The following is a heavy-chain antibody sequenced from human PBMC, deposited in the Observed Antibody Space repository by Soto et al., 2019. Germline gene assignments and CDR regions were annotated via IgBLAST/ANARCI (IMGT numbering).Heavy chain of an antibody. CDR2: IITLPGRI. CDR3: TRGQGNH. V-gene: IGHV1-69*10. CDR1: GGTFSSHA. J-gene: IGHJ4*02. Sequence: ASVKVSCKASGGTFSSHAVNWVRQAPGQGLEWMGGIITLPGRINNAQKFQHRITITADESTTAAYMDLTNLRSEDTAVYYCTRGQGNHWGQGSLGTVSS.